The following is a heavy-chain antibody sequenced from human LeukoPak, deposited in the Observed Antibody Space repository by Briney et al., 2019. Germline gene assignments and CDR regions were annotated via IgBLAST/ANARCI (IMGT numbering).Heavy chain of an antibody. CDR1: EFTVSSNY. J-gene: IGHJ4*02. CDR2: IYSGGST. CDR3: ARAIVGATGFDY. Sequence: GGSLRLSCAASEFTVSSNYMSWVRQAPGKGLEWVSVIYSGGSTYYADSVKGRFTISRDNSKNTLFLHMNSLRAEDTAVYYCARAIVGATGFDYWGQGTLVTVSS. D-gene: IGHD1-26*01. V-gene: IGHV3-53*01.